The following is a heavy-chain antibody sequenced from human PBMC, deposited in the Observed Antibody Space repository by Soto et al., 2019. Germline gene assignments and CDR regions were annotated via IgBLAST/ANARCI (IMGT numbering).Heavy chain of an antibody. CDR1: GYTFTNYG. CDR3: AREGEKVATNIDY. V-gene: IGHV1-18*01. J-gene: IGHJ4*02. D-gene: IGHD5-12*01. CDR2: INVYNGNI. Sequence: QVQLVQSGVGVKKPGASVKVSCKASGYTFTNYGISWVRQAPGQGLEWLGWINVYNGNIKYAQKLQGRLTVTTDTSTTTAYMELRNLRSDDTAVYYCAREGEKVATNIDYWGQGTLVTVSS.